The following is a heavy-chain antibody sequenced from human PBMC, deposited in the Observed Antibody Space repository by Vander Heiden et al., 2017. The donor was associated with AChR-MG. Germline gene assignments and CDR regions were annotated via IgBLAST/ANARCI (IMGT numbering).Heavy chain of an antibody. CDR1: GFSFHTYA. D-gene: IGHD3-10*01. J-gene: IGHJ4*02. CDR2: ISDDGANT. Sequence: EVQLLESGGGLVQPGGSLRLPCAASGFSFHTYAMSWVRQAPGKGLEWVSGISDDGANTYYAASVKGRFTISRDNSKNTLYLQMNSLRAEDTAAYYCAKDRSSGDYWGQGALVTVSS. CDR3: AKDRSSGDY. V-gene: IGHV3-23*01.